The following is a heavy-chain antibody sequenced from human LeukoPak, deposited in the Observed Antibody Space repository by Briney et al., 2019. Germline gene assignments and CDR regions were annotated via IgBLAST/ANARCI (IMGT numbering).Heavy chain of an antibody. CDR3: ARRYYGSGSYYNRFDP. D-gene: IGHD3-10*01. V-gene: IGHV5-51*01. Sequence: PGELRNISCEASGYSFTTYWIGWVRQMPGKGLEWMRIIYPGDSDTRYNPSFQGQVTISADKSISTAYLQWSSLKASDIAMYYCARRYYGSGSYYNRFDPWGQGTLVTVSS. J-gene: IGHJ5*02. CDR2: IYPGDSDT. CDR1: GYSFTTYW.